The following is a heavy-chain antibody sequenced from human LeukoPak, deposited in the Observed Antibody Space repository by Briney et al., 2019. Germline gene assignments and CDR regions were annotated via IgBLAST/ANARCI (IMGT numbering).Heavy chain of an antibody. V-gene: IGHV1-3*01. D-gene: IGHD1-1*01. CDR2: INAGNGNT. CDR3: ARERVSPHWFDY. Sequence: ASVKVSCKASGYTFTNYSMHWVRQAPGQRLEWMGWINAGNGNTRYSQRFQGRVTLTRDTSASTSYMELSSLTSEDTAVYYCARERVSPHWFDYWGQGTLVTVSS. CDR1: GYTFTNYS. J-gene: IGHJ4*02.